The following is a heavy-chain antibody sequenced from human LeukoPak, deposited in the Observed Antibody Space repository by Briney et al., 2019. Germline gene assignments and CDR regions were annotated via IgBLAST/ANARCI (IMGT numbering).Heavy chain of an antibody. D-gene: IGHD5-24*01. Sequence: GGSLRLSCAASGFTFSSYGMHWVRQAPGKGLEWVAVISYDGSNKYYADSVRGRFTISRDNSKNTLYLQMNSLRAEDTAVYYCARDLRDGYNSAFDYWGQGTLVTVSS. CDR3: ARDLRDGYNSAFDY. J-gene: IGHJ4*02. CDR1: GFTFSSYG. V-gene: IGHV3-30*03. CDR2: ISYDGSNK.